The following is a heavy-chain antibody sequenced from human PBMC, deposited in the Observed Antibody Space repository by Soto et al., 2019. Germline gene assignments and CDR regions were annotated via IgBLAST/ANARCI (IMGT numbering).Heavy chain of an antibody. Sequence: GSLRLSCAASGFMFSSFGMHWVRQAPGKGPEWVAVISYDGSNKYYADSVKGRFTISRDNSKNTLYLQMNSLRAEDTAVYYCAKDFVRRILQYCTNGVCPTGYYYYGMDVWGQGTTVTVSS. D-gene: IGHD2-8*01. V-gene: IGHV3-30*18. CDR1: GFMFSSFG. CDR2: ISYDGSNK. CDR3: AKDFVRRILQYCTNGVCPTGYYYYGMDV. J-gene: IGHJ6*02.